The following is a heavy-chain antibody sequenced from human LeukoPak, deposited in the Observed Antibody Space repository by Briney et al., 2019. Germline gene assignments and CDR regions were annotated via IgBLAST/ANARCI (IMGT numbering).Heavy chain of an antibody. CDR2: ISSSGSTI. Sequence: YWGWIRQAPGKGLEWVSYISSSGSTIYYADSVKGRFTISRDNAKNSLYLQMNSLRAEDTAVYYCARDGVDSSGYFGSDAFDIWGQGTMVTVSS. CDR1: Y. J-gene: IGHJ3*02. D-gene: IGHD3-22*01. V-gene: IGHV3-11*04. CDR3: ARDGVDSSGYFGSDAFDI.